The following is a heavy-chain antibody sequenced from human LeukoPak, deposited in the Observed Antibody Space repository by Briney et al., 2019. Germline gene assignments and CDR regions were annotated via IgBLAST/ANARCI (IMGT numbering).Heavy chain of an antibody. J-gene: IGHJ4*02. Sequence: SGTLSLTCTVSGGSISSYYWSWIRQPPGKGLEWIGYIYYSGSTNYNPSLKSRVTISVDTSKNQFSLKLSSVTAADTAVYYCAGSRGSYGYWGQGTLVTVSS. CDR3: AGSRGSYGY. CDR1: GGSISSYY. CDR2: IYYSGST. D-gene: IGHD1-26*01. V-gene: IGHV4-59*01.